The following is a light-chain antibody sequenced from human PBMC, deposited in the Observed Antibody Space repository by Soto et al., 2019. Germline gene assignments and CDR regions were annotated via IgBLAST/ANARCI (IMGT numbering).Light chain of an antibody. CDR3: QQYYNWPRT. Sequence: EIVMTQSPATLSVSPGERATLSCRASQSVSSNLAWYQQKPGQAPRLLTYGASTRATGIPARFSGSGSGTEVTLTISSLQPEDFAVYYCQQYYNWPRTFGQGTKVEIK. CDR2: GAS. V-gene: IGKV3-15*01. J-gene: IGKJ1*01. CDR1: QSVSSN.